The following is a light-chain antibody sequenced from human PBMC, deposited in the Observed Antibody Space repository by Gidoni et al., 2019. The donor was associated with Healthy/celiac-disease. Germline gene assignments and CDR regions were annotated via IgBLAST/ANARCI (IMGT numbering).Light chain of an antibody. CDR1: QGISSY. CDR2: AAS. Sequence: DIQLTQSPSFLSASVGDRVTITCRASQGISSYFAWYQQKPGKAPKLLIYAASTLQSGVPSRFSGSGSGTEFTLTISSLQPEDFATYYCQQPRAFGQGTKVEIK. CDR3: QQPRA. V-gene: IGKV1-9*01. J-gene: IGKJ1*01.